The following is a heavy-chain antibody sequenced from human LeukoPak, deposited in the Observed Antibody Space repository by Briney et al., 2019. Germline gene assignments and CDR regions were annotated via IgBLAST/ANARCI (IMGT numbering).Heavy chain of an antibody. D-gene: IGHD3-22*01. V-gene: IGHV1-18*01. CDR1: GYTFTSYG. J-gene: IGHJ4*02. CDR2: ISAYNGNT. Sequence: ASVKVSCKASGYTFTSYGISWVRQAPGQGLEWMGWISAYNGNTNYAQKLQGRVTMTTDTSTSTAYMELRSLGSDDTAVYYCARVTSYYYDSSGYNYWGQGTLVTVSS. CDR3: ARVTSYYYDSSGYNY.